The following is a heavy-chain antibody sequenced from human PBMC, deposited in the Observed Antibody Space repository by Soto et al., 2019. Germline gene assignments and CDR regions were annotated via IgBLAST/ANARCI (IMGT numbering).Heavy chain of an antibody. J-gene: IGHJ4*02. Sequence: QVQLVESGGGVVQPGRSLRLSCAASGFTFSNYGMHWVRQAPGKGLEWVAVISYDGSNKYYADSVKGRFTISRDNSKNTLYLQMSSLRAEDTAVYYCLRTMAFDNWGQGPLVTVPS. CDR3: LRTMAFDN. V-gene: IGHV3-30*03. CDR1: GFTFSNYG. D-gene: IGHD3-10*01. CDR2: ISYDGSNK.